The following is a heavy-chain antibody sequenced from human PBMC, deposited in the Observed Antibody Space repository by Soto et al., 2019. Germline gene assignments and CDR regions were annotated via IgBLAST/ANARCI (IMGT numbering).Heavy chain of an antibody. J-gene: IGHJ4*02. V-gene: IGHV3-7*03. CDR3: ARDPYSADGFGYGSFDY. CDR1: GLTFSSYW. D-gene: IGHD5-18*01. Sequence: PGGSLRLSCTTTGLTFSSYWMTWVRQAPGRGLEWVANIKQDGSATHYVDPVKGRFTISRDNAKNSLYLQMHGLTADDTAVYYCARDPYSADGFGYGSFDYWGPGTLVTVSS. CDR2: IKQDGSAT.